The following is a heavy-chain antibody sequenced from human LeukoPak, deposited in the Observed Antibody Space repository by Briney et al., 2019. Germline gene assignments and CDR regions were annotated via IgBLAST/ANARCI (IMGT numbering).Heavy chain of an antibody. CDR3: VGFNYGDYPGDY. D-gene: IGHD4-17*01. V-gene: IGHV3-74*01. CDR1: GFTFSTYW. CDR2: INSDGSIT. Sequence: GGSLRLSCAASGFTFSTYWMHWVRQAPGKGLVWVSRINSDGSITSYADSVKGRFTISRDNAKKTLYLQMNSLRAEDTAVYYCVGFNYGDYPGDYWGQGTLVTVSS. J-gene: IGHJ4*02.